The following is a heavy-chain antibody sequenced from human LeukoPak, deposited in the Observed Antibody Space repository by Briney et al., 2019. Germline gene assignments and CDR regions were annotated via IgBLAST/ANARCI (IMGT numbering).Heavy chain of an antibody. J-gene: IGHJ6*02. CDR3: ARERLRLPLVYGMDV. D-gene: IGHD3-16*01. Sequence: SVKVSCKTSGGTFSSSAITWVRQAPGQGLEWMGRIIPVLNITRYTQKFQGRVTMTRDTSTSTVYMELSSLRSEDTAVYYCARERLRLPLVYGMDVWGQGTTVTVSS. CDR2: IIPVLNIT. V-gene: IGHV1-69*04. CDR1: GGTFSSSA.